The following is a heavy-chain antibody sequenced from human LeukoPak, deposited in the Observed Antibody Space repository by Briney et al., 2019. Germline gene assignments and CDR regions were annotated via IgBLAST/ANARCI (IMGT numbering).Heavy chain of an antibody. Sequence: GGSLRLSCAASGFTFSSFGVHWVRQPPGKGLEWVAVIWYDGSNKYYADSVKGRFTISRDNSKNTLYLQMNSLRAEDTAVYYCAKTYYDSSGFKTFPFDYWGQGTLVTVPS. CDR3: AKTYYDSSGFKTFPFDY. J-gene: IGHJ4*02. V-gene: IGHV3-30*02. CDR1: GFTFSSFG. D-gene: IGHD3-22*01. CDR2: IWYDGSNK.